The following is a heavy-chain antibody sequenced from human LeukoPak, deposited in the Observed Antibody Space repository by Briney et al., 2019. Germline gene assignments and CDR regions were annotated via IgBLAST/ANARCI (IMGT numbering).Heavy chain of an antibody. CDR2: INPNSGGT. V-gene: IGHV1-2*02. CDR3: ARDDMPDYYGSGSPPTY. D-gene: IGHD3-10*01. CDR1: GYTFTGYY. Sequence: ALVKVSCKASGYTFTGYYMHWVRQAPGQGLEWMGWINPNSGGTNYAQKFQGRVTMTRDTSISTAYMELSRLRSDDTAVYYCARDDMPDYYGSGSPPTYWGQGTLVTVSS. J-gene: IGHJ4*02.